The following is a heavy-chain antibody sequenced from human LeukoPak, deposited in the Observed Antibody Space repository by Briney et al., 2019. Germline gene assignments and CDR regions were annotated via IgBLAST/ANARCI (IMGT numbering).Heavy chain of an antibody. CDR1: GFTFSSYA. Sequence: PGRSLRLSCAASGFTFSSYAMHWVRQAPGKGLEWVAVISYDGSNKYYADSVKGRFTISRDNSKTTLYQQMNSLRAEDTAVYYCARDRLTTDIVVVVAATGYYGMDVWGQGTTVTVSS. D-gene: IGHD2-15*01. J-gene: IGHJ6*02. CDR3: ARDRLTTDIVVVVAATGYYGMDV. CDR2: ISYDGSNK. V-gene: IGHV3-30-3*01.